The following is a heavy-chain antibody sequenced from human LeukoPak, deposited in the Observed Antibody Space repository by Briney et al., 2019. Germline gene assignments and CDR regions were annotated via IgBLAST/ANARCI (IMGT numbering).Heavy chain of an antibody. CDR3: ARGAYYDSSGYYSDSPLDY. V-gene: IGHV4-39*07. CDR2: IYYSGST. Sequence: SETLSLTCTVSGGSISSSSYYWGWIRQPPGKGLEWIGSIYYSGSTYYNPSLKSRVTMSVDTSKNQFSLKLSSVTAADTAVYYCARGAYYDSSGYYSDSPLDYWGQGTLVTVSS. J-gene: IGHJ4*02. CDR1: GGSISSSSYY. D-gene: IGHD3-22*01.